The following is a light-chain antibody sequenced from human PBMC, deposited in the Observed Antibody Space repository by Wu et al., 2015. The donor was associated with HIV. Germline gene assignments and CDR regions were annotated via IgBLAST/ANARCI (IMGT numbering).Light chain of an antibody. CDR3: QHFRASPRPIT. J-gene: IGKJ5*01. CDR1: QGISSA. CDR2: DAS. Sequence: AIQLTQSPSSLSASVGDRVTITCRASQGISSALAWYQQKPGKAPKLLIYDASSLESGVPSRFSGSGSGTDFTLTISSLQPEDFATYYCQHFRASPRPITFGQGTRLEIK. V-gene: IGKV1-13*02.